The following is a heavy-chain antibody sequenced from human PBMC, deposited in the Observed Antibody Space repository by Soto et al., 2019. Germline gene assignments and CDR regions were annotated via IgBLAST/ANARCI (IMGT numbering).Heavy chain of an antibody. D-gene: IGHD1-1*01. CDR3: AKSRDAYNFYFYYGMDV. J-gene: IGHJ6*02. V-gene: IGHV3-30*18. CDR1: GFTFSNYG. Sequence: QVQLVESGGGVVQPGTSLRLSCAASGFTFSNYGMHWVRQTPGKGLEWVALILYDGSNKYYADSVKGRFTISRDNSKNTLYLQVRSLRAEDTAVYYCAKSRDAYNFYFYYGMDVWGQGTSVTVSS. CDR2: ILYDGSNK.